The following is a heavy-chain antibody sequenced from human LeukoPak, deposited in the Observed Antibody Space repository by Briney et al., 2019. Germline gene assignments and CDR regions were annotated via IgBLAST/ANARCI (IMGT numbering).Heavy chain of an antibody. V-gene: IGHV3-23*01. CDR1: GFTFSSDA. CDR2: ITSGGST. D-gene: IGHD2-15*01. CDR3: AKYVVAASTYYFDY. J-gene: IGHJ4*02. Sequence: QRGGSPRLSCAASGFTFSSDAMSWVRQAPGKGLEWVSTITSGGSTYYPDSVKGRITISRDNSKNTLYLQMNSLTADDTAVYYCAKYVVAASTYYFDYWGQGTLVTVSS.